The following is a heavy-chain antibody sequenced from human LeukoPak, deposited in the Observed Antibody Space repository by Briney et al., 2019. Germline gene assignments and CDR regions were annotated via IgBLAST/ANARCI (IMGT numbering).Heavy chain of an antibody. J-gene: IGHJ4*02. CDR3: TTAPSGYSGYDYDY. Sequence: GGSLRLSCAASGFTFSNAWMNWVRQAPGKGLEWVGRIKSKTDGGTTDYAAPVKGRFTISRDGSKNTLYLQMNSLKTEDTAVYYCTTAPSGYSGYDYDYWGQGTLVTVSS. CDR2: IKSKTDGGTT. V-gene: IGHV3-15*07. CDR1: GFTFSNAW. D-gene: IGHD5-12*01.